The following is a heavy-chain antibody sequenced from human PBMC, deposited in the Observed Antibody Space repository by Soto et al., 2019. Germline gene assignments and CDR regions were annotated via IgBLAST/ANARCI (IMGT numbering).Heavy chain of an antibody. CDR3: ARESSGPLGVFGWFDP. Sequence: GASVKVSCKASGGTFSSYAISWVRQAPGQGLEWMGGIIPIFGTANYAQKFQGRVTITAGESTSTAYMELSSLRSEDTAVYYCARESSGPLGVFGWFDPWGQGTLVTVSS. D-gene: IGHD3-3*01. CDR1: GGTFSSYA. J-gene: IGHJ5*02. V-gene: IGHV1-69*13. CDR2: IIPIFGTA.